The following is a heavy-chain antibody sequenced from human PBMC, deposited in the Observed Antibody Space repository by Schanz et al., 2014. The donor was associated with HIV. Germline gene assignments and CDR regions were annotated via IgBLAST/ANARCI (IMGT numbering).Heavy chain of an antibody. CDR3: AKVARWDYYGMDV. CDR2: ISSSSSYI. J-gene: IGHJ6*02. CDR1: GFTFSSYS. V-gene: IGHV3-21*01. Sequence: EVQLLESGGGLVQPGGSLRLSCAASGFTFSSYSMNWVRQAPGKGLEWVSSISSSSSYIYYADSVKGRFTISRDNSKNTLYLQMNSLRTEDTAVYYCAKVARWDYYGMDVWGQGTTVTVSS.